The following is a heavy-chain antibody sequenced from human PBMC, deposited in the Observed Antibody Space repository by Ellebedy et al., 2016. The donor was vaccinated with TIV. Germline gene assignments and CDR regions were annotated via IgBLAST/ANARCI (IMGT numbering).Heavy chain of an antibody. CDR1: GFLFTAYS. D-gene: IGHD3-10*01. CDR2: ISDSSAHI. J-gene: IGHJ4*02. Sequence: GESLKISCAGSGFLFTAYSMNWVRRAPGKGLEWLSSISDSSAHIYYTDLVKGRFPISSDNDKNPVYLQMNSLKAEDSAVYYCVRAPGWGSETFEFWGQGALVTVSS. CDR3: VRAPGWGSETFEF. V-gene: IGHV3-21*01.